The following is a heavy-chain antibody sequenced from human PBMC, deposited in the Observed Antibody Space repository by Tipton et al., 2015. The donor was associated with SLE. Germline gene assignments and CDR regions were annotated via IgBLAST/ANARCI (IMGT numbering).Heavy chain of an antibody. D-gene: IGHD4-11*01. J-gene: IGHJ6*02. V-gene: IGHV3-30*18. CDR1: GFTFDDYA. CDR2: IWYDGSNK. Sequence: SLRLSCAASGFTFDDYAMHWVRQAPGKGLEWVAVIWYDGSNKYYADSVKGRFTISRDNSKNTLYLQMNSLRAEDTAVYYCAKPHAEWGYSNYETLYYYGMDGWGQGTTVTVSS. CDR3: AKPHAEWGYSNYETLYYYGMDG.